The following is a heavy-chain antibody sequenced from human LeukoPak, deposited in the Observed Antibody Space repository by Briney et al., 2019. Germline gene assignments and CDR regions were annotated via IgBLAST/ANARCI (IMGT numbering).Heavy chain of an antibody. CDR2: IYHSGST. Sequence: SQTLSLTCTVSGGSISSGGYYWSWIRQPPGKGLEWIGYIYHSGSTYYNPSLKSRVTISVDRSKNQFSLKLSSVTAADTAVYYCARDGNWENRAWGQGTLVTVSS. CDR3: ARDGNWENRA. V-gene: IGHV4-30-2*01. CDR1: GGSISSGGYY. J-gene: IGHJ5*02. D-gene: IGHD4-23*01.